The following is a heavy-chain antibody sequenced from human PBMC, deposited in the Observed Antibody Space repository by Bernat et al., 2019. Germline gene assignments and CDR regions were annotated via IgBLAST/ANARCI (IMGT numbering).Heavy chain of an antibody. V-gene: IGHV4-31*03. CDR3: ARDSGGRGIAVAGNFDY. Sequence: QVQLQESGPGLVKPSQTLSLTCTVSGGSISSGGYYWSWIRQHPGKGLEWIGYIYYSGSTYYNPSLKSRVTISVDTSKNQLSLKLSSVTAADTAVYYCARDSGGRGIAVAGNFDYWGQGTLVTVSS. CDR1: GGSISSGGYY. D-gene: IGHD6-19*01. CDR2: IYYSGST. J-gene: IGHJ4*02.